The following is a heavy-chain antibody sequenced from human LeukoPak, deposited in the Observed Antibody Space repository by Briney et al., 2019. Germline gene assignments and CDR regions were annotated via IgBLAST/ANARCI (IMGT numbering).Heavy chain of an antibody. D-gene: IGHD5-18*01. V-gene: IGHV3-23*01. CDR2: ISGSGSST. CDR1: GFTFTNYA. CDR3: AKDSASYGRFDY. Sequence: GGSLRLSCAASGFTFTNYAMSWVRQAPGKGLEWVSVISGSGSSTYYPDSVKGRFTISRDDSKNTLYLQMNSLRAEDTAVYFCAKDSASYGRFDYWGQGTLVTVSS. J-gene: IGHJ4*02.